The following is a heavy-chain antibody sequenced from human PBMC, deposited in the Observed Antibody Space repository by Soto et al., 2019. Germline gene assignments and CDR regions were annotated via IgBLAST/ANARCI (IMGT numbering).Heavy chain of an antibody. Sequence: HWVRRAPGKGLEWVAFIWNDGSNKHYADSVKGRFIISRDNSENTLYLQMNSLRAEDTAVYFCAGDPGGSGYAFDMWGQGTMVTVSS. CDR3: AGDPGGSGYAFDM. J-gene: IGHJ3*02. V-gene: IGHV3-33*01. CDR2: IWNDGSNK. D-gene: IGHD6-25*01.